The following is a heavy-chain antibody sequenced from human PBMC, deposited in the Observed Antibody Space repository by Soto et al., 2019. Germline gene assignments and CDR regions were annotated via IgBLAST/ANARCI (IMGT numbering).Heavy chain of an antibody. CDR2: IYYTGST. CDR1: GGSISSYY. CDR3: ARVPHGGYIDY. D-gene: IGHD2-15*01. Sequence: PSETLSLTCTVSGGSISSYYWSWIRQPPGKGLEWIGYIYYTGSTNYNPSLRSRVTISVDRSKNQFSLKLSSVTAADTAVYYCARVPHGGYIDYWGQGTLVTVSS. V-gene: IGHV4-59*01. J-gene: IGHJ4*02.